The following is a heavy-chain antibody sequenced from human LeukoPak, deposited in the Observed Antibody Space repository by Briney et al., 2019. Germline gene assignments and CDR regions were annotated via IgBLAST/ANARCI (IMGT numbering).Heavy chain of an antibody. D-gene: IGHD5-24*01. V-gene: IGHV3-74*03. Sequence: GALRLSCAASGFTFSSYWMHCVRQAPGKGLVWVSHINGDGGSTTYADSVKGRFTISRDNAKNTLYLQMNSLRAEDTAVFYCTRSLNYGFDYWGQGTLVTVSS. J-gene: IGHJ4*02. CDR2: INGDGGST. CDR3: TRSLNYGFDY. CDR1: GFTFSSYW.